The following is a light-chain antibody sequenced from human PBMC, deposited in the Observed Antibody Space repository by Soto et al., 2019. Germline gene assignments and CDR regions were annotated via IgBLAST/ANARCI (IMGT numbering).Light chain of an antibody. Sequence: QSALTQPPSASGSPGQSVTISCTGTSSDVGDYNYVSWYQQHPGKAPKLMIYEVSKRPSGVPDRFSGSKSGNTASLTVSGLQAEDEADYYCSSYAGNNRXFGGGTKLTVL. CDR1: SSDVGDYNY. CDR3: SSYAGNNRX. V-gene: IGLV2-8*01. CDR2: EVS. J-gene: IGLJ3*02.